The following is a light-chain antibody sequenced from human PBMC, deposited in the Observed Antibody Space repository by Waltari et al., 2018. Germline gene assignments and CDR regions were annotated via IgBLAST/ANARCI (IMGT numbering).Light chain of an antibody. J-gene: IGLJ2*01. Sequence: QPALTQPPSVSGSPGQSVTISCTGTSSDVGSYTRVSGYQQAPGTAPKLMIYEVSNRPSGVPVRFSGSKSGNTASLTISGLQTEDEADYYCSSYTRRSTVVFGGGTKLTVL. V-gene: IGLV2-18*02. CDR2: EVS. CDR3: SSYTRRSTVV. CDR1: SSDVGSYTR.